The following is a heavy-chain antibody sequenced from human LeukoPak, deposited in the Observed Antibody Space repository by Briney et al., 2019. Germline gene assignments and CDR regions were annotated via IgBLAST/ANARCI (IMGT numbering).Heavy chain of an antibody. D-gene: IGHD3-3*01. CDR2: ISSSSSTI. J-gene: IGHJ6*03. V-gene: IGHV3-48*01. CDR1: GFTFSSYS. CDR3: ARIIYFWSGSSHYYYMDV. Sequence: PGGSLRLSCAASGFTFSSYSMNWARQAPGKGLEWVSYISSSSSTIYYADSVKGRFTISRDNAKNSLYLQMNSLRAEDTAVYYCARIIYFWSGSSHYYYMDVWGKGTTVTVSS.